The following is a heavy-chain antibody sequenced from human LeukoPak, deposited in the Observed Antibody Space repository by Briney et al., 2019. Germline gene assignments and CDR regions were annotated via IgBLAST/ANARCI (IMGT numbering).Heavy chain of an antibody. CDR3: ARAVATRGYYYYGMDV. CDR1: GGSFSGYY. CDR2: INHSGST. Sequence: SETLSLTCAVYGGSFSGYYWSWIRQPPGKGLEWIGEINHSGSTNYNPSLKSRVTISVDTSKNQFSLKLSSVTAADTAVYYCARAVATRGYYYYGMDVWGQGTTVTVSS. D-gene: IGHD5-12*01. V-gene: IGHV4-34*01. J-gene: IGHJ6*02.